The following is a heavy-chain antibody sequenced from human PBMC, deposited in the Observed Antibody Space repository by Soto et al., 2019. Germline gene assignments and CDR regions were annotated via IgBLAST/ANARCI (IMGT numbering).Heavy chain of an antibody. V-gene: IGHV4-31*03. D-gene: IGHD6-6*01. J-gene: IGHJ3*02. CDR1: GGSISSGGHY. CDR2: IFYSGST. Sequence: PSETLSLTCTVSGGSISSGGHYWSWIRQHPGKGLEWIGYIFYSGSTYYNPSLKSRVTMSVHTSKNQFSLNLSSVTDADTAVYYCARDTDSSIAARPIWGQGTMVPVSS. CDR3: ARDTDSSIAARPI.